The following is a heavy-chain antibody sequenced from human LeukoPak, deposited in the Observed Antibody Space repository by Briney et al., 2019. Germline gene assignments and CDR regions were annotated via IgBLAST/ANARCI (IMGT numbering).Heavy chain of an antibody. D-gene: IGHD3-10*01. CDR2: IWYDGSNK. CDR3: ARIYYYGSGSYSFDY. J-gene: IGHJ4*02. V-gene: IGHV3-33*03. CDR1: GFTFSSYG. Sequence: GGSLRLSCAASGFTFSSYGMHWVRQAPGKGLEWVAVIWYDGSNKYYADSVKGRFTISRDNAKNSLYLQMNSLRAEDTAVYYCARIYYYGSGSYSFDYWGQGTLVTVSS.